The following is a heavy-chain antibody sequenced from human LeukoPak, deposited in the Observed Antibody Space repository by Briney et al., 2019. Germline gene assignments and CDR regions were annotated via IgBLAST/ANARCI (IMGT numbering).Heavy chain of an antibody. D-gene: IGHD4-23*01. Sequence: GGSLRLSCAASGFTFSSYAMSWVRQAPGKGLEWVSAISGSGGSTYYADSVKGRFTISRDNSKNTLYLQMNSLRAEDTAVYYCAKPPYGGYGGVYYFDYWGQGTLVTVSS. CDR3: AKPPYGGYGGVYYFDY. V-gene: IGHV3-23*01. CDR1: GFTFSSYA. J-gene: IGHJ4*02. CDR2: ISGSGGST.